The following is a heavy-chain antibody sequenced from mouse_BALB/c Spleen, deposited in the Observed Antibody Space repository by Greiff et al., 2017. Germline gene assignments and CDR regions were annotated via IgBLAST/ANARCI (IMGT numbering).Heavy chain of an antibody. J-gene: IGHJ3*01. CDR1: GFNIKDYY. CDR2: IDPENGDT. Sequence: VQLQQSGAELVRSGASVKLSCTASGFNIKDYYMHWVKQRPEQGLEWIGWIDPENGDTEYAPKFQGKATMTADTSSNTAYLQLSSLTAEDTAVYCYNPYGRVAYWGQGTLVTVSA. D-gene: IGHD1-1*01. V-gene: IGHV14-4*02. CDR3: NPYGRVAY.